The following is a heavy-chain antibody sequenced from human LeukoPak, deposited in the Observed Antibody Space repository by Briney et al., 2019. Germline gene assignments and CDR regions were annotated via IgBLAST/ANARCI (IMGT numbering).Heavy chain of an antibody. D-gene: IGHD2-15*01. V-gene: IGHV1-8*01. CDR3: ARAGPLYCSGGSCYSINAFDI. CDR1: GYTFTSYD. CDR2: MNPNSGNT. J-gene: IGHJ3*02. Sequence: ASVKVSCKASGYTFTSYDINWVRQATGQGLEWMGWMNPNSGNTGYAQKFQGRVTMTRNTSISTAYMELSSLRSEDTAVYYCARAGPLYCSGGSCYSINAFDIWGQGTMVTVSS.